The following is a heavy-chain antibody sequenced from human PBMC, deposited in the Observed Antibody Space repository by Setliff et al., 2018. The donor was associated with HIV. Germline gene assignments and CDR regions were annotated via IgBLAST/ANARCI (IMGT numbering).Heavy chain of an antibody. J-gene: IGHJ4*02. CDR2: ITSNTDYI. D-gene: IGHD3-22*01. V-gene: IGHV3-21*03. CDR1: GFTFSKYF. Sequence: PGGSLRLSCAASGFTFSKYFMNWVRQTPGKGLEWVSSITSNTDYISYADSVKGRFTISRDNTKNSLYLQMNSLRPKDTGIYYCTTVVDYDNSDATDHWGPGSLVTVSS. CDR3: TTVVDYDNSDATDH.